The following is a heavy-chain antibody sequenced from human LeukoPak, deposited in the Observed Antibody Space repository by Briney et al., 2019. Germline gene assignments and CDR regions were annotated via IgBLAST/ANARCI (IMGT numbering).Heavy chain of an antibody. Sequence: SETLSLTCTVSDDSITMYYWTWLRQPPGKGLEWIGYVDHTGSTKFNPSLNGRVSISRDTSKNLFSLRLRSVTAADTAVYFCARGRVSSSTWYSTYYYYFYMDVWGKGTTVTVSS. D-gene: IGHD4-11*01. V-gene: IGHV4-59*01. J-gene: IGHJ6*03. CDR2: VDHTGST. CDR3: ARGRVSSSTWYSTYYYYFYMDV. CDR1: DDSITMYY.